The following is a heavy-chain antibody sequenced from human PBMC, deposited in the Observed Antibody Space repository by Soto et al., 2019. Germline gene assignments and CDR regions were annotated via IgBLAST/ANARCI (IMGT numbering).Heavy chain of an antibody. V-gene: IGHV4-61*01. CDR3: ARSRRGYSGYENWFDP. J-gene: IGHJ5*02. CDR2: IYYSGST. CDR1: GGSVSSGSYY. Sequence: SETLSLTCTVSGGSVSSGSYYWSWIRQPPGKGLEWIGYIYYSGSTNYNHSLKSRVTISVDTSKNQFSLKLSSVTAADTAVYYCARSRRGYSGYENWFDPWGQGTLVTVSS. D-gene: IGHD5-12*01.